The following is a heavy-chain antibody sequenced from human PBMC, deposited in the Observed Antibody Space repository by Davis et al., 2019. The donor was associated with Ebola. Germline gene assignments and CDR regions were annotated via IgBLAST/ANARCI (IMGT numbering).Heavy chain of an antibody. CDR1: GFTFSSYG. J-gene: IGHJ4*02. D-gene: IGHD5-24*01. Sequence: GESLKISCAASGFTFSSYGMHWVRQAPGKRLEWVSVISYDGSNKYYADSVKGRFTISRDNSKNTLYLQMNSLRAEDTAVYYCAKDRGRWLQIFDYWGQGTLVTVSS. CDR2: ISYDGSNK. CDR3: AKDRGRWLQIFDY. V-gene: IGHV3-30*18.